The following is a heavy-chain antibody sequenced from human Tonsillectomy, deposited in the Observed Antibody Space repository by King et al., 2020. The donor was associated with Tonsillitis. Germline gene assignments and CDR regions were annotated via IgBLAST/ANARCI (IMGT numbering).Heavy chain of an antibody. CDR1: GFTLSTFG. CDR2: ISYDGSFE. D-gene: IGHD7-27*01. CDR3: ARDALGRYFDF. J-gene: IGHJ4*02. V-gene: IGHV3-33*01. Sequence: VQLVESGGGVVQPGRSLRLSCVASGFTLSTFGMYWVRQTPGKVLEWVAVISYDGSFESYSDSVKGRFAISRDISKNTLYLQMNSLRADDTAVYYCARDALGRYFDFWGQGTLVTVSS.